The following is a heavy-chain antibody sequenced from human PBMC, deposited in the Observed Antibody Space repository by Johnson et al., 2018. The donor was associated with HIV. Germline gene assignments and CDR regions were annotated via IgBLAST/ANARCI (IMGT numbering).Heavy chain of an antibody. J-gene: IGHJ3*02. V-gene: IGHV3-33*06. CDR3: AKDLYSSSWTNDAFEI. CDR2: IWYDGSNE. Sequence: QVQVVESGGGVVQPGRSLRLSCAASGFRFRSYVMHWVRQAPGKGLEWVAAIWYDGSNEYYTDSVKGRFTISRDNSKNTLFLHMNSLRAEDTAVYHCAKDLYSSSWTNDAFEIWGQGTMVTVSS. D-gene: IGHD6-13*01. CDR1: GFRFRSYV.